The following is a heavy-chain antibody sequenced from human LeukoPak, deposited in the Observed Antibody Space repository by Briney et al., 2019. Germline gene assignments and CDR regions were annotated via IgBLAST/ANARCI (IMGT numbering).Heavy chain of an antibody. Sequence: AGGSLRLSCAASGFTFSSYSMNWVRQAPGKGLEWVSSISSSSSYIYYADSVKGRFTISRDNAKNSLYLQMNSLRAEDTAVYYCARMSSSGYYHFDYWGQGTLATVSS. J-gene: IGHJ4*02. CDR3: ARMSSSGYYHFDY. D-gene: IGHD3-22*01. V-gene: IGHV3-21*01. CDR1: GFTFSSYS. CDR2: ISSSSSYI.